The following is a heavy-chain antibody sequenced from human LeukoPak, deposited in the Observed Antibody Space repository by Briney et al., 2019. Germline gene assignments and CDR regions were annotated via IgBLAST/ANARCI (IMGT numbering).Heavy chain of an antibody. D-gene: IGHD1-26*01. CDR1: GFKFSSYS. CDR3: GRGSNNDY. Sequence: PGGSLRLSCAASGFKFSSYSMKWVRQAPGKGLEWVSFISSSSSYIYYADSLKGRFTISRDNAKNSLYLQMNSLRAEDTAVYYCGRGSNNDYWGQGTLVTVSS. J-gene: IGHJ4*02. V-gene: IGHV3-21*04. CDR2: ISSSSSYI.